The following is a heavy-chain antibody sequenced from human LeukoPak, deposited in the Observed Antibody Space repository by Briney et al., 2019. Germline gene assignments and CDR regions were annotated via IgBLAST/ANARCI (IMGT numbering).Heavy chain of an antibody. CDR2: IRGSSATI. J-gene: IGHJ4*02. V-gene: IGHV3-48*02. CDR1: GFTFSNYS. Sequence: GGSLRLSCAASGFTFSNYSMNWVRQAPWKGLEWVSYIRGSSATIYYADSVKGRFTISRDNAKNSLYLEMNSLRDEDTAVYYCTRVGVPTIGGPVDYWGQGTLVTVSS. D-gene: IGHD5-12*01. CDR3: TRVGVPTIGGPVDY.